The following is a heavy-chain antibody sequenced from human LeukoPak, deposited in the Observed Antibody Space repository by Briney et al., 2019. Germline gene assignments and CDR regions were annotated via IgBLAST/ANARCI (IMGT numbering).Heavy chain of an antibody. CDR1: GYTFTSYA. D-gene: IGHD2-8*01. CDR3: ARGNGLNYYYYMDV. Sequence: ASVKVSCKASGYTFTSYAMNWVRQAPGQGLEWMGWINTNTGNPTYAQGFTGRFVFSLDTSVSTAYLQISSLRAEDTAVYYCARGNGLNYYYYMDVWGKGTTVTVSS. V-gene: IGHV7-4-1*02. CDR2: INTNTGNP. J-gene: IGHJ6*03.